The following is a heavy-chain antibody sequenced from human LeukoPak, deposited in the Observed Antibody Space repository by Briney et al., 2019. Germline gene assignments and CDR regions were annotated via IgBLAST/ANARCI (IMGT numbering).Heavy chain of an antibody. D-gene: IGHD6-13*01. Sequence: PGGSLRLSCAASGFTFDDYAMHWVRQAPGKGLEWVSLISWDGGSTYYADSVKGRFTISRDNSKNSLYLQMNSLRAEDTALYYCAKDNGSSWYVSFDYWGQGTLVTVSS. J-gene: IGHJ4*02. CDR1: GFTFDDYA. V-gene: IGHV3-43D*03. CDR3: AKDNGSSWYVSFDY. CDR2: ISWDGGST.